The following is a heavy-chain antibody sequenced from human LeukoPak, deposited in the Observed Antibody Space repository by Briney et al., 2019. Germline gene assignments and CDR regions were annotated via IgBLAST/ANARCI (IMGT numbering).Heavy chain of an antibody. CDR1: GGSIRSSYYY. J-gene: IGHJ5*02. CDR3: ARWVSAAAANWFDP. D-gene: IGHD6-13*01. CDR2: IYDSGST. Sequence: SETLSLTCTVSGGSIRSSYYYWGWIRQPPGKGLEWIGSIYDSGSTYYNPSLKSRVTISVDTSKNQFSLKLSSVTAADTAVYYCARWVSAAAANWFDPWGQGTLVTVSS. V-gene: IGHV4-39*07.